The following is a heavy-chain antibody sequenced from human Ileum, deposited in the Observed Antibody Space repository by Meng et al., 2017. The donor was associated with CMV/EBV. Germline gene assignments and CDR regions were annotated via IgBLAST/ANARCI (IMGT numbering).Heavy chain of an antibody. J-gene: IGHJ6*01. D-gene: IGHD2-2*01. CDR1: GFTFSTYA. Sequence: GESLKISCAASGFTFSTYAMHWVRQAPGKGLEYVSAITSNGDTTYYADSAKGRFTISRDNSKNTLYLQMGSLRAEDMAVYYCARDKSTYYFYALDVWGQENTV. CDR3: ARDKSTYYFYALDV. V-gene: IGHV3-64*02. CDR2: ITSNGDTT.